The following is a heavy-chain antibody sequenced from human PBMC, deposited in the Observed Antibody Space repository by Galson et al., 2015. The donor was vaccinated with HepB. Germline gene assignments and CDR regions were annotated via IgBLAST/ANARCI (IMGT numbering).Heavy chain of an antibody. CDR3: ARGSLTSKRCGRETCYSEGPEHS. CDR2: VYRSEST. D-gene: IGHD2-15*01. Sequence: TLSLTCTVSGGSVSSADYYWSWIRQPAGKGLEWIGRVYRSESTSYNPFLKSRVTISLDTSQNQFSLQLTSVTAADAAVYYCARGSLTSKRCGRETCYSEGPEHSCGQGILVTVSS. CDR1: GGSVSSADYY. J-gene: IGHJ4*02. V-gene: IGHV4-61*02.